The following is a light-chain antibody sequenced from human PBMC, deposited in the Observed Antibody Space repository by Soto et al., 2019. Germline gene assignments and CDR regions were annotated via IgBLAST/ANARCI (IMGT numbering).Light chain of an antibody. J-gene: IGKJ1*01. CDR2: AAS. V-gene: IGKV1-39*01. Sequence: DIQMTQSPSSLSASVEDRVTITCRASQNINSYLNWYQQKPGKDPKLLIYAASSLQSGVPSRFSGSGSETVFTLTINNLQPEDSATYDCQQSYSRLWTFGQGTKVEIK. CDR3: QQSYSRLWT. CDR1: QNINSY.